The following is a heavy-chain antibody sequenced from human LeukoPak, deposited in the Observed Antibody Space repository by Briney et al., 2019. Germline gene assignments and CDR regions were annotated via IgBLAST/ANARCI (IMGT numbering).Heavy chain of an antibody. J-gene: IGHJ4*02. D-gene: IGHD6-13*01. CDR1: GYRFTSYW. V-gene: IGHV5-51*01. Sequence: GASLKISCKGSGYRFTSYWIGWVRQMPGKGLEWMGIIYPGDSDTRYSPSFQGQVTISADKSITTAYLQWSSLKASDTAMYYCARHLRIAAAPFDYWGQGTLVTVSS. CDR3: ARHLRIAAAPFDY. CDR2: IYPGDSDT.